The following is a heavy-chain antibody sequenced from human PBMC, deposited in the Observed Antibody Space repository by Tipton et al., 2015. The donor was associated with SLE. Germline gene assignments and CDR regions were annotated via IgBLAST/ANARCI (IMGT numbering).Heavy chain of an antibody. J-gene: IGHJ6*02. CDR2: IFHSGST. CDR3: ARDPGYSSTWNGYYGMDV. CDR1: GSSVSGGHF. Sequence: TLSLTCSVSGSSVSGGHFWGWLRQPPGKGLEWIGNIFHSGSTYYNPSLKSRVTILIDTSKNRFSLELTSVTAADTAVYYCARDPGYSSTWNGYYGMDVWGQGTTVTVS. D-gene: IGHD6-13*01. V-gene: IGHV4-38-2*02.